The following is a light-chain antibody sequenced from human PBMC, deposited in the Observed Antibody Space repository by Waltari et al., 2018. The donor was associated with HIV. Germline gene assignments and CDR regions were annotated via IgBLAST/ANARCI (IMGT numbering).Light chain of an antibody. CDR2: SNN. Sequence: QSVLTQPPSASGTPGQRVHTSCSGSSSNIGSNSVNWYQQLPGPAPKLLIYSNNQRPSGVPDRFSGSKSGTSASLAISGLQSEDEADYYCAAWDDSLNGYVFGTGTKVTVL. CDR3: AAWDDSLNGYV. V-gene: IGLV1-44*01. J-gene: IGLJ1*01. CDR1: SSNIGSNS.